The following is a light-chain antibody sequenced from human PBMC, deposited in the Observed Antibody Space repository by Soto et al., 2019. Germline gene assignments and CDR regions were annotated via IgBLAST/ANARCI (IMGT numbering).Light chain of an antibody. V-gene: IGLV2-14*03. CDR2: DVN. J-gene: IGLJ2*01. CDR3: NSYTNTDTVV. CDR1: SSDVGAYNS. Sequence: QSALTQPASVSGSLGQAITVSCTGTSSDVGAYNSVSWYQQHPGKAPKLMIFDVNIRPSGLSNRFSGSKSGNTASLTISGLQAEDGAHYYCNSYTNTDTVVFGGGTKLTVL.